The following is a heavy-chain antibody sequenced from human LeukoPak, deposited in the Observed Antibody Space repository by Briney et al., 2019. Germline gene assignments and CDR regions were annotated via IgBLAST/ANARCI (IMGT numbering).Heavy chain of an antibody. J-gene: IGHJ6*03. CDR3: TRALIVATSPYMDV. CDR1: GFTFSSYW. D-gene: IGHD5-12*01. V-gene: IGHV3-74*01. Sequence: GGSLRLSCAASGFTFSSYWMHWVRQAPGKGLVWVSRVNSDGTGTTYADSVEGRFTISRDNAKNTVYLQMNSLRAEDTAIYYCTRALIVATSPYMDVWGKDTTLTVSS. CDR2: VNSDGTGT.